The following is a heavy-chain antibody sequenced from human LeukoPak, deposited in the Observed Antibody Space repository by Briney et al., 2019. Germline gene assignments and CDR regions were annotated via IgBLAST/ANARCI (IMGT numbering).Heavy chain of an antibody. CDR3: ARDGGNGDMGIRYFDY. CDR2: IYYSGST. J-gene: IGHJ4*02. CDR1: GGSISSGGYY. Sequence: SETLSLTCTVSGGSISSGGYYWSWIRQHPGKGLEWIGYIYYSGSTYYNPSLKSRVTISVDTSKNQFSLKLSSVTPADTAVYYCARDGGNGDMGIRYFDYWGQGTLVTVSS. D-gene: IGHD4-17*01. V-gene: IGHV4-31*03.